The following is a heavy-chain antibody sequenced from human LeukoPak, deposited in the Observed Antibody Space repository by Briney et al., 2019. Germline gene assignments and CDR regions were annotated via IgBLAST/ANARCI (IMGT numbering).Heavy chain of an antibody. J-gene: IGHJ4*02. CDR3: ARVGYHYGSGSYLDY. D-gene: IGHD3-10*01. CDR2: INPSGGST. Sequence: ASVKVSCKASGYTFTSYYMHWVRQAPGQGLEWMGIINPSGGSTSYAQKFQGRVTMTRDTSTSTVYMELSSLRSEDTAVYYCARVGYHYGSGSYLDYWGQGTLVTVSS. CDR1: GYTFTSYY. V-gene: IGHV1-46*01.